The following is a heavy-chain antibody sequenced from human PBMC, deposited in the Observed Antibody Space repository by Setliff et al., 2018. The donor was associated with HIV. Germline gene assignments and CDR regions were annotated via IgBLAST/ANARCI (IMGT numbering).Heavy chain of an antibody. D-gene: IGHD6-13*01. J-gene: IGHJ4*02. CDR2: ISGSGGST. V-gene: IGHV3-23*01. CDR3: ARVSSAAAAGTIDY. Sequence: LRLSCAASGFTFSSYAMSWVRQAPGKGLEWVSAISGSGGSTYYADSVKGRFTISRDNSKNTLFLQMNSLRAEDTAVYYCARVSSAAAAGTIDYWGQGTLVTVSS. CDR1: GFTFSSYA.